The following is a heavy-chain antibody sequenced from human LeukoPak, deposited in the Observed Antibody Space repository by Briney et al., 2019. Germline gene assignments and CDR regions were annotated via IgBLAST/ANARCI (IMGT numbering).Heavy chain of an antibody. V-gene: IGHV3-64*02. CDR1: RFNFSAYT. D-gene: IGHD3-3*01. Sequence: PGGSLRLSCTASRFNFSAYTLQWGSHHPRKGMEFGSSMSLNGLYTTYLDSVKGRFRMSRDNPKNTVFLQMDSLRVEDMAVYYCRGVREPGDFWGQGTVVTVSS. CDR2: MSLNGLYT. J-gene: IGHJ4*02. CDR3: RGVREPGDF.